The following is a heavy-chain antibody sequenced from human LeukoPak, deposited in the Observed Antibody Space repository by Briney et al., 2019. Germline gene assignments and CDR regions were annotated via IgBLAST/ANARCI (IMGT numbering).Heavy chain of an antibody. Sequence: GGSLRLSCAASGFTFSSYSMNWVRQAPGKGLEWVSYHSSRSSTIYYADSVKGRFTISRDNAKNSLYLQMNSLRDEDTAVYYCARDGVGYYDSSGYPNWFDPWGQGTLVTVLS. V-gene: IGHV3-48*02. CDR3: ARDGVGYYDSSGYPNWFDP. J-gene: IGHJ5*02. D-gene: IGHD3-22*01. CDR2: HSSRSSTI. CDR1: GFTFSSYS.